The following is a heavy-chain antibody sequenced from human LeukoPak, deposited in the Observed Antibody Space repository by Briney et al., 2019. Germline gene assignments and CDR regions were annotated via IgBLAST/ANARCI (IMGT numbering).Heavy chain of an antibody. CDR2: ISTSEST. Sequence: SETLSLTCTVSGGSISIYYWSWIRQPAGKGLEWIGRISTSESTKYNPSLKSRVTISVDTSKNQFSLKLSSVTAADTAVYYCARGARITMIVVVIKDAFDIWGQGTMVTVSS. CDR3: ARGARITMIVVVIKDAFDI. CDR1: GGSISIYY. V-gene: IGHV4-4*07. D-gene: IGHD3-22*01. J-gene: IGHJ3*02.